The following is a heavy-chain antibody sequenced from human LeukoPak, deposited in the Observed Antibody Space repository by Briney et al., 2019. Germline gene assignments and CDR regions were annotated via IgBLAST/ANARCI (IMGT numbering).Heavy chain of an antibody. V-gene: IGHV4-4*07. CDR3: ARASRGSFYYFDY. J-gene: IGHJ4*02. CDR1: GGSISSNY. Sequence: SETLSLTCSVSGGSISSNYWSWVRQPAGKGLEWIGLISNSGSTNYNPSLKGRVTMSVDTAKNQFFLKLSSVTAADTAVYYCARASRGSFYYFDYWGEGTLVTVSS. D-gene: IGHD3-22*01. CDR2: ISNSGST.